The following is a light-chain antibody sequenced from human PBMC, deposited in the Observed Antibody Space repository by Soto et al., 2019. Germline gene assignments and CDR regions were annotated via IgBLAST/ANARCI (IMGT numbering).Light chain of an antibody. CDR2: GAS. Sequence: EIVMTQSPATLSVSPGERATLSWRAIQSVSSNLAWYQQKPGQAPRLLIFGASTRATGIPDRFSGSGAGAYFNLTISRLEPADFGVYYCQQYGSSHTFGQGTRLEI. V-gene: IGKV3D-15*01. J-gene: IGKJ5*01. CDR1: QSVSSN. CDR3: QQYGSSHT.